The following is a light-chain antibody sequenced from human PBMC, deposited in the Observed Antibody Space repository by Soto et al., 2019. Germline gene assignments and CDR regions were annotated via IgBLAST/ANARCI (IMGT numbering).Light chain of an antibody. J-gene: IGKJ4*01. V-gene: IGKV1-39*01. CDR3: QQSYSGPLT. Sequence: DIERTQSPASLSASVGDRVTITCRASQSISTYLNWYQQKPGKAPKVLIYAASSLQSGVPSRFSGIGSGTDFTLSISSLQPEDFATYYCQQSYSGPLTFGGGTKLDIK. CDR1: QSISTY. CDR2: AAS.